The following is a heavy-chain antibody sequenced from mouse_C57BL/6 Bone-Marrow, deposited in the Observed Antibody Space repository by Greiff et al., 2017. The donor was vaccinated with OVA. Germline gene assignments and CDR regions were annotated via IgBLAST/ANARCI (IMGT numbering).Heavy chain of an antibody. CDR3: AGYDYDWFAY. D-gene: IGHD2-4*01. J-gene: IGHJ3*01. CDR2: IHPNGGST. Sequence: VKLQQPGAELVKPGASVKLSCKASGYTFTSYWMHWVKQRPGQGLEWIGMIHPNGGSTNYNEKFKSKATLTVDKSSSPAYMQLSSLTSEDSAVYYCAGYDYDWFAYWGQGTMVTVSA. CDR1: GYTFTSYW. V-gene: IGHV1-64*01.